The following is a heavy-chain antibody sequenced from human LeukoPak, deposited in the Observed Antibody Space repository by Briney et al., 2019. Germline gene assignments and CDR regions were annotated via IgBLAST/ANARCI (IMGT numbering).Heavy chain of an antibody. Sequence: GASVKASCKASGYTFTDYYLHWVRRAPGQGLEWMGWINPNSGGTNYAQTFQGRVTMTRDTSITTAYLELSRLRSDDTAVYYCARIGYNHYFDYWGQGTLVTVSS. D-gene: IGHD1-14*01. V-gene: IGHV1-2*02. CDR3: ARIGYNHYFDY. CDR1: GYTFTDYY. CDR2: INPNSGGT. J-gene: IGHJ4*02.